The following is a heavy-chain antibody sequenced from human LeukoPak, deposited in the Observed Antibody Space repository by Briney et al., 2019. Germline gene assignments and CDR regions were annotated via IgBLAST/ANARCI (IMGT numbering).Heavy chain of an antibody. D-gene: IGHD3-10*01. V-gene: IGHV3-74*01. CDR1: GFTFRKYW. CDR2: INPDDGST. J-gene: IGHJ6*02. CDR3: ARDMYYGSGTPLQYGMDV. Sequence: GGSLRLSCTASGFTFRKYWLHWVRQAPGKGLVWVSRINPDDGSTSYADSVKGRFTISRDNSKNTLYLQMNSLRAEDTAVYYCARDMYYGSGTPLQYGMDVWGQGTTVTVSS.